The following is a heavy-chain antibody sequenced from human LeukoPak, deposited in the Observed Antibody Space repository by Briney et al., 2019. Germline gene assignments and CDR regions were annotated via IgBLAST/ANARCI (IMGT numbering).Heavy chain of an antibody. V-gene: IGHV3-33*01. CDR2: IWYDGSNK. CDR3: ARGEYSGGWYYDY. Sequence: GGSLRLSCAASGFTFSSYGMHWVRQAPGKGLEWVAVIWYDGSNKYYADSVKGRFTISRDNSKITLYLQMNSLRAEDTAVYYCARGEYSGGWYYDYWGQGTLVTVSS. D-gene: IGHD6-19*01. CDR1: GFTFSSYG. J-gene: IGHJ4*02.